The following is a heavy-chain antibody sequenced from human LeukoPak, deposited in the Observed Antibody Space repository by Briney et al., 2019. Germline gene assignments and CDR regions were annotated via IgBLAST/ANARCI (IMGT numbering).Heavy chain of an antibody. CDR3: VRGGRPTADY. Sequence: GGSLSLSWAASGFTFSSYWMHWVRQAPGKGREWVANIKTDGSEKYYVDSVKGRFTISRDNAKNSLYLQMNSLRTEDTAVYYCVRGGRPTADYWGQGALVTVSS. V-gene: IGHV3-7*04. CDR2: IKTDGSEK. J-gene: IGHJ4*02. CDR1: GFTFSSYW.